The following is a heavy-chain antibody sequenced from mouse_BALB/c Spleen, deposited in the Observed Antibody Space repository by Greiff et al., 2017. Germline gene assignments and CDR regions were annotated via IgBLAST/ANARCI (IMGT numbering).Heavy chain of an antibody. CDR3: KTWGYDDGTVYYAMDY. J-gene: IGHJ4*01. Sequence: VQLQQSGAELVRSGASVKLSCTASGFNIKDYYMHWVKQRPEQGLEWIGWIDPENGDTEYAPKFQGKATMTADTSSNTAYLQLSSLTSEDTAVYYCKTWGYDDGTVYYAMDYWGQGTSVTVSS. CDR2: IDPENGDT. D-gene: IGHD2-14*01. V-gene: IGHV14-4*02. CDR1: GFNIKDYY.